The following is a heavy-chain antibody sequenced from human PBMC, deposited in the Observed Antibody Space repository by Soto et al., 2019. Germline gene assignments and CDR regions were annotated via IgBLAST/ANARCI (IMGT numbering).Heavy chain of an antibody. Sequence: ASVKVSGKATGYTFISYGISWVRQAPGQGLEWMGWISAYSGNTNYAENLQGRVIMTTDTSTSTAYMELRSLRSDDTAVYYCARGGASYSSSIILDYYYYYMDVWGKGTTVTVSS. V-gene: IGHV1-18*01. J-gene: IGHJ6*03. CDR2: ISAYSGNT. D-gene: IGHD6-6*01. CDR3: ARGGASYSSSIILDYYYYYMDV. CDR1: GYTFISYG.